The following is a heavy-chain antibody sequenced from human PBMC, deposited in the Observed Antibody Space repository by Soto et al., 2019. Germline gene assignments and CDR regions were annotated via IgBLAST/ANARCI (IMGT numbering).Heavy chain of an antibody. CDR2: INAGNGNT. V-gene: IGHV1-3*01. D-gene: IGHD1-26*01. CDR1: GYTFTSYA. CDR3: ASSDSGSYGYFDY. J-gene: IGHJ4*02. Sequence: GXSVKVSCKASGYTFTSYAMHWVRQAPGQRLEWMGWINAGNGNTKYSQKFQGRVTITRDTSASTAYMELSSLRSEDTAVYYCASSDSGSYGYFDYWGQGTLVTVSS.